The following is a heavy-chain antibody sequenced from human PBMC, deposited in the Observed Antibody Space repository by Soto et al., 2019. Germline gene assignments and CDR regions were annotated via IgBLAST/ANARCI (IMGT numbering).Heavy chain of an antibody. CDR1: GYTFTSYD. CDR3: EGGPDSVVAG. CDR2: MNPNSGNT. J-gene: IGHJ4*02. Sequence: ASVKVSCKASGYTFTSYDINWVRQATGQRLEWIGWMNPNSGNTGYAQKIQGRVTMTRNTSISTAYMEMSSLRTEETAVYYCEGGPDSVVAGWAQGTLVTVS. D-gene: IGHD3-22*01. V-gene: IGHV1-8*01.